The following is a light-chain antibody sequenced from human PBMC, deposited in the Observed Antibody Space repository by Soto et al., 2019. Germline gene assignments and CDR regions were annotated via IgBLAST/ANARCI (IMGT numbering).Light chain of an antibody. V-gene: IGKV3-15*01. CDR1: QSVASN. J-gene: IGKJ1*01. CDR3: QQYNNGWT. Sequence: EIVMTQSPATLSVSPGEGATLSCRASQSVASNLAWYQQRPGQAPRLLIYGASTSATGIPARFSGSGSGTEFTLTISSLQSEDLGVYYCQQYNNGWTFGQGTKVEIK. CDR2: GAS.